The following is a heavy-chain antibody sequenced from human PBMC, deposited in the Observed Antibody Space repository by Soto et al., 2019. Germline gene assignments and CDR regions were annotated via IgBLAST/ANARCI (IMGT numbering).Heavy chain of an antibody. CDR2: ISYDGSNK. V-gene: IGHV3-30-3*01. CDR1: GFTFSSYA. D-gene: IGHD5-18*01. Sequence: GGSLRLSCAASGFTFSSYAMHWVRQAPGKGLEWVAVISYDGSNKYYADSVKGRFTISRDNSKNTLYLQMNSLRAEDTAVYYCAREYSYGYMEVDYWGQGTLVTVSS. CDR3: AREYSYGYMEVDY. J-gene: IGHJ4*02.